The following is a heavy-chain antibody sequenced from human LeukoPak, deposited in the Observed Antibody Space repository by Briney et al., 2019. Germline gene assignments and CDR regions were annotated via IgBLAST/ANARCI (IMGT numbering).Heavy chain of an antibody. CDR2: ILPDGRDT. D-gene: IGHD3-10*01. V-gene: IGHV1-2*02. J-gene: IGHJ4*02. CDR3: SGRYGPGPV. Sequence: PRASVKVSCKASGYTFAAHHIHWVRHAPGQGLEWMGWILPDGRDTKYSQTFQDRMTLTTDTSTNTAYMELNRLIPDDTAVYYCSGRYGPGPVWGQGTLISASP. CDR1: GYTFAAHH.